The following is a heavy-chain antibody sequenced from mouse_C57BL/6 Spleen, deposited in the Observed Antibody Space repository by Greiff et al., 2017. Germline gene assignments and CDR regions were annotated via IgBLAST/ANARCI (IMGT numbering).Heavy chain of an antibody. CDR2: LHPISGST. CDR1: GYTFTSSW. D-gene: IGHD2-4*01. V-gene: IGHV1-64*01. CDR3: ARGYDYDGVDY. Sequence: VQLQQPGAELVKPGASVKLSCKASGYTFTSSWMHWVKQRPGQGLEWIGMLHPISGSTKYNEKFKSKATLTVDKSSSTAYMQPSSLTSEDSAVYYCARGYDYDGVDYWGQGTTLTVSS. J-gene: IGHJ2*01.